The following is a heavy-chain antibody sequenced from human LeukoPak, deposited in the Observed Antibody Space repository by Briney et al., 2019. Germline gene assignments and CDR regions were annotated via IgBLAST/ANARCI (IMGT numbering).Heavy chain of an antibody. V-gene: IGHV3-30*02. CDR3: AKERRGYSLVDPDFDY. Sequence: GGSLRLSCAASGFTFSSYGMHWVRQAPGKGLEWVAFIRYDGSNKYYADSVKGRFTVSRDNSKNMVYLQMDSLRVEDTAVYSCAKERRGYSLVDPDFDYWGQGTLVTVSS. J-gene: IGHJ4*02. CDR2: IRYDGSNK. D-gene: IGHD5-18*01. CDR1: GFTFSSYG.